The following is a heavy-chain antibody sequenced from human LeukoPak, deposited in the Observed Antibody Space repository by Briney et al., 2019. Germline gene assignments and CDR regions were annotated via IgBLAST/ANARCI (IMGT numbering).Heavy chain of an antibody. CDR1: GYTFTGYY. V-gene: IGHV1-2*02. Sequence: EASVKVSCKASGYTFTGYYMHWVRQAPGQGLEWMGWSNPNSGGTNYAQKFQGRVTMTRDTSISTAYMELSRLRSDDTAVYYCARDRSNYDILTGYYFDYWGQGTLVTPSS. J-gene: IGHJ4*02. D-gene: IGHD3-9*01. CDR2: SNPNSGGT. CDR3: ARDRSNYDILTGYYFDY.